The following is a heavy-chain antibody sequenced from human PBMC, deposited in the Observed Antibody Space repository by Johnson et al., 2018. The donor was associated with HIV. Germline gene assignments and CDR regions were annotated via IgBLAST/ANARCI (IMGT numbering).Heavy chain of an antibody. Sequence: VQLVESGGGLVQPGGSLRLSCAASGFTFSDHYMDWVRQAPGKGLEWVGRTRNKANSYTTEYAASVKGRFTISRDDSKNSLYLQMNSLKTEDTAVYYCTRDAKLRPLDGPDDAFDIWGQGTMVTVSS. V-gene: IGHV3-72*01. CDR3: TRDAKLRPLDGPDDAFDI. D-gene: IGHD2-2*03. J-gene: IGHJ3*02. CDR1: GFTFSDHY. CDR2: TRNKANSYTT.